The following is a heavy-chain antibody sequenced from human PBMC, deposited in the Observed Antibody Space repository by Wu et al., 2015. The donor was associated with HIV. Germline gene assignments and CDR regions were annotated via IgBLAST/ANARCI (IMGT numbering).Heavy chain of an antibody. V-gene: IGHV1-69*01. CDR1: GGTFSSYA. CDR3: ARDRWHYYGSGSYYGFGLDAFDI. J-gene: IGHJ3*02. CDR2: IIPIFGTA. Sequence: QVQLVQSGAEVKKPGSSVKVSCKASGGTFSSYAISWVRQAPGQGLEWMGGIIPIFGTANYAQKFQGRVTITTDESTSTAYMELSSLRSEDTAVYYCARDRWHYYGSGSYYGFGLDAFDIWGQGTMVTVSS. D-gene: IGHD3-10*01.